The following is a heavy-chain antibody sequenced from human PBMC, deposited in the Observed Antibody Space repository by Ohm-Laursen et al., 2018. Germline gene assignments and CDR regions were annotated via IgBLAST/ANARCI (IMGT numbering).Heavy chain of an antibody. J-gene: IGHJ4*02. Sequence: TQTLTLTCTFSGFSLSTSGVGVGWILQPPGKALGWLALIYWDDDKRYSPSLKSRLTITKDTSKNQVVLTMTNMDPVDTATYYCAHSLAGYDILTGGFGYWGQGTLVTVSS. V-gene: IGHV2-5*02. CDR2: IYWDDDK. D-gene: IGHD3-9*01. CDR3: AHSLAGYDILTGGFGY. CDR1: GFSLSTSGVG.